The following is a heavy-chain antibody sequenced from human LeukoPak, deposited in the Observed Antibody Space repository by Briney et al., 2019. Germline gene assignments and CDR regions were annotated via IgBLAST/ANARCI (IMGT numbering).Heavy chain of an antibody. D-gene: IGHD4-17*01. V-gene: IGHV1-2*02. CDR3: ARGTTVTTPFDY. J-gene: IGHJ4*02. Sequence: ASVKVSCKASGYTFTGYYMHWVRQAPGQGLEWMGWISPNSGGRNYAQKLQGRVTMTRDTSVSTAYMELSNLRSDDTAVYYCARGTTVTTPFDYWGQGTLVTVSS. CDR1: GYTFTGYY. CDR2: ISPNSGGR.